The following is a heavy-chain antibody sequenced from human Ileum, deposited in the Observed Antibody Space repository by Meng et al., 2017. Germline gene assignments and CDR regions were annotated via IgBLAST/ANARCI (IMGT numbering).Heavy chain of an antibody. V-gene: IGHV4-4*02. D-gene: IGHD2-15*01. CDR2: IYPGGSI. CDR3: VRNDYCSGGTCYPHFDY. J-gene: IGHJ4*02. Sequence: QGPRSGSGPGRVKPSGPLSLTGAVSGGSINMYVGWSWVRQAPGKGLEWIGEIYPGGSINYNPSLKSRVTISADTSKNQFSLSLDSVTAADTAVYYCVRNDYCSGGTCYPHFDYWGQGTLVTVSS. CDR1: GGSINMYVG.